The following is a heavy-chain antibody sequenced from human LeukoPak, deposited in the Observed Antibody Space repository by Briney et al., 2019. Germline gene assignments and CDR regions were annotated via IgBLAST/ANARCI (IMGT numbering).Heavy chain of an antibody. CDR2: TYYSGSS. CDR1: GGPISSFY. J-gene: IGHJ4*02. CDR3: AREPGAEDFGGFDY. Sequence: SETLSLTCTVSGGPISSFYWNWIRQPPGQGLEWIGYTYYSGSSSYNPSLKNRATISVDKSRSQFSLKINSVTAADTAVYFCAREPGAEDFGGFDYWGQGTLVTVSS. D-gene: IGHD2-15*01. V-gene: IGHV4-59*01.